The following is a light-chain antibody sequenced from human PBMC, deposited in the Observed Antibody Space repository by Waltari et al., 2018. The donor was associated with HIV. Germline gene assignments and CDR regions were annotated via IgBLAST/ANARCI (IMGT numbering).Light chain of an antibody. Sequence: QSVLTQPPSASGDPGQRVTISCSGSSANIGNTVYWYQQLPGTAPKVLIYRDNQRPSGVPDRFSGSRSGTSASRYVSGLRSEDEANYICAAWDDILSGWVFGGGTKLTVL. CDR1: SANIGNT. CDR2: RDN. V-gene: IGLV1-47*01. J-gene: IGLJ3*02. CDR3: AAWDDILSGWV.